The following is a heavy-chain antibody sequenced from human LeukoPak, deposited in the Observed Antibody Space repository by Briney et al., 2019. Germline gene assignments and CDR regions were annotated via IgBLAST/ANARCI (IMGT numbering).Heavy chain of an antibody. CDR3: AKDEYYYDSSGYHY. V-gene: IGHV3-23*01. D-gene: IGHD3-22*01. Sequence: GGSLRLSCAASGFTFSSYSMNWVRQAPGKGLEWVSAISGSGGSTYYADSVKGRFTISRDNSKNTLYLQMNSLRAEDTAVYYCAKDEYYYDSSGYHYWGQGTLVTASS. J-gene: IGHJ4*02. CDR1: GFTFSSYS. CDR2: ISGSGGST.